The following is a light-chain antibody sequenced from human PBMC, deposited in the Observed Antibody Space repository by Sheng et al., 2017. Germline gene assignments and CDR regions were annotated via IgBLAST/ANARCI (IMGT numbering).Light chain of an antibody. J-gene: IGKJ2*03. CDR2: KAS. CDR3: QQYDSPPYS. Sequence: DIQMTQSPSTLSASVGDRVTITCRASQSISSWLAWYQQKPGKVPKVLMYKASTLKSGVPSRFSGSGSGTEFTLTISSLQPDDIATYYCQQYDSPPYSFGQGTSWRSN. CDR1: QSISSW. V-gene: IGKV1-5*03.